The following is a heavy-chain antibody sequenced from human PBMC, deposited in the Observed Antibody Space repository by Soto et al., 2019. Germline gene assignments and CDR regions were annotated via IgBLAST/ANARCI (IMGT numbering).Heavy chain of an antibody. CDR3: ARLVVVAATVDYFDY. Sequence: GGSLRLSCAASGFTFSSYGMHWVRRAPGKGLEWVAVIWYDGSNKYYADSVKGRFTISRDNSKNTLYLQMNSLRAEDTAVYYCARLVVVAATVDYFDYWGQGTLVTVSS. CDR2: IWYDGSNK. J-gene: IGHJ4*02. V-gene: IGHV3-33*01. D-gene: IGHD2-15*01. CDR1: GFTFSSYG.